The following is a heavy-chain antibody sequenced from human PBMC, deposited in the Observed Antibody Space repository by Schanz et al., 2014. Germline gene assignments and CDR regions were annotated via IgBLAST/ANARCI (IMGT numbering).Heavy chain of an antibody. V-gene: IGHV3-64*04. J-gene: IGHJ5*02. D-gene: IGHD3-10*01. CDR2: ISNNGDST. CDR3: ARPALWFGDNCFDP. Sequence: VQLAESGGGLVQPGGSLRLSCAASGFTFSTFAMHWVRQAPGKGLEYISAISNNGDSTYYADSVKGRFTISRDNSKNTLYLQMNSLRAEDTAVYYCARPALWFGDNCFDPWGQGTLVTVAS. CDR1: GFTFSTFA.